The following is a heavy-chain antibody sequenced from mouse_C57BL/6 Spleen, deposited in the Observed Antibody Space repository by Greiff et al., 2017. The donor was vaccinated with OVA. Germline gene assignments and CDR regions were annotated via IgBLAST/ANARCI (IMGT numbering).Heavy chain of an antibody. CDR2: IHPNSGST. CDR3: ARSLYDGHHY. CDR1: GYTFTSYW. V-gene: IGHV1-64*01. Sequence: QVQLQQPGAELVKPGASVKLSCKVSGYTFTSYWMHWVKQRPGQGLEWIGMIHPNSGSTNYNEKFKSKATLTVDKSSSTAYMQLSSLTSEDSAVYYCARSLYDGHHYWGQGTTLTVSS. D-gene: IGHD2-3*01. J-gene: IGHJ2*01.